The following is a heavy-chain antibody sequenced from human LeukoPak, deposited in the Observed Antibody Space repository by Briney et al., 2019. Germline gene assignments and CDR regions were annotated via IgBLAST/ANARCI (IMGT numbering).Heavy chain of an antibody. J-gene: IGHJ4*02. CDR3: ARDYYDSSGYYYSFDY. Sequence: ASVKVSCKASGYAFTSYGISWVRQAPGQGLEWIGWISAYNGNTNYAQKLQGRVTMTTDTSTSTAYMELRSLRSDDTAVYYCARDYYDSSGYYYSFDYWGQGTLVTVSS. D-gene: IGHD3-22*01. CDR2: ISAYNGNT. CDR1: GYAFTSYG. V-gene: IGHV1-18*01.